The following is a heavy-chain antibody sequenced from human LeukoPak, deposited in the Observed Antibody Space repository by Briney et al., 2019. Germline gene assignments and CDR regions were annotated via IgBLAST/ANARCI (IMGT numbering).Heavy chain of an antibody. CDR2: IYYSGST. V-gene: IGHV4-39*01. Sequence: SETLSLTCTVSGGSISSSSYYWGWIRQPPGKGLEWIGSIYYSGSTYYNPSLKSRVTISVDTSKNQFSLKLSSVTAADTAVYYCARLRFIAAAYDYWGQGTLVTVSS. D-gene: IGHD6-13*01. J-gene: IGHJ4*02. CDR3: ARLRFIAAAYDY. CDR1: GGSISSSSYY.